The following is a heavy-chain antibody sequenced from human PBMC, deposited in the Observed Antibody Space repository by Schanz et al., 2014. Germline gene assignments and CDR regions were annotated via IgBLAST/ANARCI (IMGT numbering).Heavy chain of an antibody. CDR2: IYSGGRT. V-gene: IGHV4-39*01. D-gene: IGHD3-10*01. J-gene: IGHJ4*02. Sequence: QLQLQESGPGLVKPSETLSLTCTVSGASISGSSDYWGWIRQSPGKGLEWIGSIYSGGRTFYNPSLESRIPMSLDTSKTHSSLTLTPVTAADTALYFCARHPTLGGYDSGSYADYWGQGALVAVSS. CDR3: ARHPTLGGYDSGSYADY. CDR1: GASISGSSDY.